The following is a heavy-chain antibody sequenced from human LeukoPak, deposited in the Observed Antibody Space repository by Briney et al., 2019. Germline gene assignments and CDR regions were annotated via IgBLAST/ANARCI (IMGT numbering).Heavy chain of an antibody. J-gene: IGHJ1*01. CDR2: ISYDGSNK. Sequence: PGGSLRLSCAASGFTFSSYGMHWVRQAPGKGLEWVAVISYDGSNKYYADSVKGRFTISRDNSKNTLYLQMNSLRAEDTAVYYCAKFGAYGGPFQHWGQGTLVTVSS. CDR3: AKFGAYGGPFQH. V-gene: IGHV3-30*18. D-gene: IGHD4-23*01. CDR1: GFTFSSYG.